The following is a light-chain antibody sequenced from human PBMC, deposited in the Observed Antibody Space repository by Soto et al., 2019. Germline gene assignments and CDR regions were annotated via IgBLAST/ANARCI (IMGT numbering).Light chain of an antibody. Sequence: EIVMTQSPATLSVSPGERATLSCRASQSVSSNLAWYQQKPDQAPRLIIYGASTRATGVPARFSGSGSGTEFTLTITSLQSEDFAVYYCQQYNNWPRTFGQGTKVDI. V-gene: IGKV3-15*01. CDR1: QSVSSN. CDR3: QQYNNWPRT. J-gene: IGKJ1*01. CDR2: GAS.